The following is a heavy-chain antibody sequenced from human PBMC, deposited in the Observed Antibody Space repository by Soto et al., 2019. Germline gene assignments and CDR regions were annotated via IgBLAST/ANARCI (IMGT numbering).Heavy chain of an antibody. CDR2: IYYSGST. Sequence: QVQLQESGPGLVKPSEILSLTCTVSGGSIRSYYWSWIRQPPGKGLEWIGYIYYSGSTNYNPSRKSRVTISVDTFKNQFSLMLSSVTAADTAVYYCARAGDWTSGSFEYWGQGTLVTVSS. D-gene: IGHD3-16*01. V-gene: IGHV4-59*01. CDR1: GGSIRSYY. CDR3: ARAGDWTSGSFEY. J-gene: IGHJ4*02.